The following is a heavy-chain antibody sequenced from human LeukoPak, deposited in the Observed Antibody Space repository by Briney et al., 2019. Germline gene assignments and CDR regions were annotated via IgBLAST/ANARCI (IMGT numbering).Heavy chain of an antibody. D-gene: IGHD7-27*01. CDR3: ASRKLGNDY. V-gene: IGHV4-59*02. J-gene: IGHJ4*02. CDR2: IYHTGST. Sequence: PSETLSLTCTISGGSVSDYYWSWIRQSPGKGLEWTGYIYHTGSTSYSPSLKSRVTISADTSQNQFSLKLSSVTAADTAVYYCASRKLGNDYWGQGTLVTASS. CDR1: GGSVSDYY.